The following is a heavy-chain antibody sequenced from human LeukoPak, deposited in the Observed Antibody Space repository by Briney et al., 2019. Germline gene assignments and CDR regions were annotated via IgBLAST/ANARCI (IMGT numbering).Heavy chain of an antibody. CDR1: GGSFSGYY. Sequence: SETLSLTCAVYGGSFSGYYWSWIRQPPGKGLEWIGEINHSGSTNYNPSLKSRVTISVDTSKNQFSLKLSSVTAADTAVCYCARSDYYGAGHYWGQGTLVTVSS. D-gene: IGHD3-10*01. CDR3: ARSDYYGAGHY. V-gene: IGHV4-34*01. CDR2: INHSGST. J-gene: IGHJ4*02.